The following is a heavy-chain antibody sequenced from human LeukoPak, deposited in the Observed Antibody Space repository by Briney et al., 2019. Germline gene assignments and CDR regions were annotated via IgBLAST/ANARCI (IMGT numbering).Heavy chain of an antibody. V-gene: IGHV4-34*01. CDR2: INHSGST. CDR3: ARSPYYDYVWGSYRPYYFDY. D-gene: IGHD3-16*02. J-gene: IGHJ4*02. Sequence: SETLSLTCAVYGGSFSGYYWSWIRQPPGKGLEWIGEINHSGSTNYNPSLKSRATISVDTSKNQFSLKLSSVTAADTAVYYCARSPYYDYVWGSYRPYYFDYWGQGTLVTVSS. CDR1: GGSFSGYY.